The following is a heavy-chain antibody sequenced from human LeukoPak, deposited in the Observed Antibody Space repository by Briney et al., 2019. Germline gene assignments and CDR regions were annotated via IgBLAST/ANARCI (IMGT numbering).Heavy chain of an antibody. Sequence: GESLKISCKGSGYIFTNYWIAWLRQVPGRGLEWMGIIYPGDSDTNYSPSFQGQVTISADRSIFTAYLQWSSLKASDTAIYYCAGAYYGSGSYPPYDWLDPWGQGTLVTVSS. J-gene: IGHJ5*02. CDR2: IYPGDSDT. D-gene: IGHD3-10*01. CDR1: GYIFTNYW. CDR3: AGAYYGSGSYPPYDWLDP. V-gene: IGHV5-51*01.